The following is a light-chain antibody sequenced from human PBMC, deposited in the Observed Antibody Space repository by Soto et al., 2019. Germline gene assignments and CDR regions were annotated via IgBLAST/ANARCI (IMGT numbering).Light chain of an antibody. Sequence: EIVLTQSPATLSLSPGERATLSCRASQSVSTYLAWYQQKPGQAPRLLIYDASNRATGIPGRFSGSGSGTDFTLTIISLEPEDFAVYYCQQRSNWPPRTFGQGTKLEIK. CDR3: QQRSNWPPRT. V-gene: IGKV3-11*01. CDR2: DAS. J-gene: IGKJ2*01. CDR1: QSVSTY.